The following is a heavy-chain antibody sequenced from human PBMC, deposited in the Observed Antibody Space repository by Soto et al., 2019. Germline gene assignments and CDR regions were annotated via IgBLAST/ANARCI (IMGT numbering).Heavy chain of an antibody. CDR3: DRDQIWHDLVWWFYP. Sequence: QVQLVQSGAEVRKPGASVKASCKATGYSFTSHYMHRVRQVPGQGLEWMGTIFPGGVNIAYALKFQGRVTMTKDTSTSTAYMELNSLTSEDTAVYYCDRDQIWHDLVWWFYPWGQGTLFTVSS. J-gene: IGHJ5*02. V-gene: IGHV1-46*03. CDR1: GYSFTSHY. D-gene: IGHD1-1*01. CDR2: IFPGGVNI.